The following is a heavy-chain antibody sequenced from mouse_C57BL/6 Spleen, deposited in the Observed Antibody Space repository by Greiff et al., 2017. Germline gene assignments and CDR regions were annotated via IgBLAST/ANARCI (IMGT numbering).Heavy chain of an antibody. CDR2: INPYNGGT. J-gene: IGHJ3*01. CDR3: AGGNYDQGFAY. Sequence: VQLQQSGPVLVKPGASVKMSCKASGYTFTDYYMNWVKQSHGKSLEWIGVINPYNGGTSYNQKFKGKATLTVDKSSSTAYMELNSLTSEDSAVYYCAGGNYDQGFAYWGQGTLVTVSA. V-gene: IGHV1-19*01. CDR1: GYTFTDYY. D-gene: IGHD2-1*01.